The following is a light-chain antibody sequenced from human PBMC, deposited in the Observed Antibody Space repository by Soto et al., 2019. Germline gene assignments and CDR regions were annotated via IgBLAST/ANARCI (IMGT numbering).Light chain of an antibody. CDR1: QSLSSSF. V-gene: IGKV3-20*01. J-gene: IGKJ5*01. CDR2: GAS. Sequence: EIVFTQSPGTLSLSPGERATLSCRARQSLSSSFLAWYQQKPGQAPRLLIYGASSRATGIPDRFSGSGSGTDFTLTVSRLEPEDFAVYYCQQYGSSPFITFGQGTRLEIK. CDR3: QQYGSSPFIT.